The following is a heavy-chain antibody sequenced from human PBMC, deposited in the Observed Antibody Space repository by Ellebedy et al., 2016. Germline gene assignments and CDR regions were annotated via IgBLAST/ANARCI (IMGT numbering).Heavy chain of an antibody. J-gene: IGHJ5*02. CDR1: GFTFSNYW. CDR3: ARSEGYNWFDR. V-gene: IGHV3-74*03. CDR2: INTDGSDA. Sequence: GGSLRLSCAVSGFTFSNYWMHWVRQTPGKGLVWLSYINTDGSDATYADSVKGRYTISRDNARNTLYLQMNSLRVEDTAVYYCARSEGYNWFDRWGQGTLVTVSS.